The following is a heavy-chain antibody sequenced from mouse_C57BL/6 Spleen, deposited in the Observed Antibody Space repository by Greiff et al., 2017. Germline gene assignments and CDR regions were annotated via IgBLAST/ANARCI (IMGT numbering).Heavy chain of an antibody. CDR2: IYPGDGDT. CDR3: ARGAYDGYSAY. Sequence: QVQLQQSGAELVKPGASVKISCKASGYAFSSYWMNWVKQRPGKGLEWIGQIYPGDGDTNYNGKFKGKATLTADKSSSTAYMQLSILSSEYSAVYFGARGAYDGYSAYWGQGTLVTVSA. V-gene: IGHV1-80*01. J-gene: IGHJ3*01. CDR1: GYAFSSYW. D-gene: IGHD2-3*01.